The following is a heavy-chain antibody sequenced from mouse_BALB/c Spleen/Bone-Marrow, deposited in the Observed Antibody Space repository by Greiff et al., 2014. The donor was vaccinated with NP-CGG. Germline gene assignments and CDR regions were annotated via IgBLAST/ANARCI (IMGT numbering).Heavy chain of an antibody. Sequence: VQLQQSGAELVKPGASVKLSCKTSGYTFTSYWIQWVKQRPGQGLGWIGEIFPGTGTAYYNEKFKGKATLTIDTSSSTAYMQLSSLTSEDSAVYFCAREGSRLRGYFDVWGAGTTVTVFS. J-gene: IGHJ1*01. V-gene: IGHV1S132*01. CDR3: AREGSRLRGYFDV. CDR2: IFPGTGTA. D-gene: IGHD1-1*01. CDR1: GYTFTSYW.